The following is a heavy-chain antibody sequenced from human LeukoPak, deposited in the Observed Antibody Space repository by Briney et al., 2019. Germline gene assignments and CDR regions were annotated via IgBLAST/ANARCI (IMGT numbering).Heavy chain of an antibody. J-gene: IGHJ4*02. CDR3: ARATVTMVRGVPKEYYFDY. Sequence: ASVKVSCKASGGTFSSYAISWVRQAPGQGLEWMGGIIPIFGTANYAQKFQGRVTITADESTSTAYVELSSLRSEDTAVYYCARATVTMVRGVPKEYYFDYWGQGTLVTVSS. V-gene: IGHV1-69*13. D-gene: IGHD3-10*01. CDR2: IIPIFGTA. CDR1: GGTFSSYA.